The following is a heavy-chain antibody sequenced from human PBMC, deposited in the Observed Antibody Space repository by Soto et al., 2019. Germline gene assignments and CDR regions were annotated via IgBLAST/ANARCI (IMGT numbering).Heavy chain of an antibody. CDR1: GYTFTSYA. Sequence: GASVKVSCKASGYTFTSYAMHWVRQAPGQRLEWMGWINPSGGSTSYAQKFQGRVTMTRDTSTSTVYMELSSLRSEDTAVYYCARGGLYGDYGYNAFDIWGQGTMVTVSS. D-gene: IGHD4-17*01. CDR3: ARGGLYGDYGYNAFDI. J-gene: IGHJ3*02. V-gene: IGHV1-46*03. CDR2: INPSGGST.